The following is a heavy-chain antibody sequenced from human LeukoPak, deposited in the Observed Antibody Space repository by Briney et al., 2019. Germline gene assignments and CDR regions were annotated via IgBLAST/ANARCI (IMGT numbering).Heavy chain of an antibody. V-gene: IGHV1-8*02. CDR1: GYTFTSYD. Sequence: ASVKVSCKASGYTFTSYDINWVRQATGQGLEWMGWMNPNGGNTCYAQKFQGRVTMTRNTSISTAYMELSSLGSEDTAMYYCASALKRGSAGTLIDHWGQGTLVTVSS. CDR2: MNPNGGNT. D-gene: IGHD6-13*01. CDR3: ASALKRGSAGTLIDH. J-gene: IGHJ4*02.